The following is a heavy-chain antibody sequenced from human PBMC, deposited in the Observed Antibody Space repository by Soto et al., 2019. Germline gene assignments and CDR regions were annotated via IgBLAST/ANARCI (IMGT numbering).Heavy chain of an antibody. CDR1: GYTFTTYF. CDR3: ARGPSHGAFDY. CDR2: INTNSGDT. D-gene: IGHD5-18*01. V-gene: IGHV1-2*02. J-gene: IGHJ4*02. Sequence: QEHLVQSGAEVKKPGASVKVSCKASGYTFTTYFLHWFRQAPGQGPEWMGWINTNSGDTKYAQNFQGRVTMTRDTSIGTVYMELRRLKSDDTSVYYCARGPSHGAFDYWGQGTLVTVSS.